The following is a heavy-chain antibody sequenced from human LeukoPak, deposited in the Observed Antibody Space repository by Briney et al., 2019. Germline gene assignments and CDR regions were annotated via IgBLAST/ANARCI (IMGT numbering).Heavy chain of an antibody. J-gene: IGHJ4*02. CDR2: IRYDGSNK. CDR3: ARDGSPNIAVFLDS. CDR1: GFTFSSYG. D-gene: IGHD6-19*01. V-gene: IGHV3-30*02. Sequence: GGSLRLSCAASGFTFSSYGMHWVRQAPGKGLEWVAFIRYDGSNKYYADSVKGRFTISRDNSKNTLYLQMNSLRAEDTAVHYCARDGSPNIAVFLDSWGQGTLVTVSP.